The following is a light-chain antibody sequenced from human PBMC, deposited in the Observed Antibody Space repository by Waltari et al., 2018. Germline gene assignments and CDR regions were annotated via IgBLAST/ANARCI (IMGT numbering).Light chain of an antibody. CDR2: GAS. J-gene: IGKJ4*01. Sequence: DIQMTQSPSSLSASVGDRVTITCRASQCLSNYLNWYQQKPGKAPKLLMYGASTLQSGVASRFSGSGSGTDFTLTISSLQPEDFATYYCQQNYNTPLTFGGGTKVEI. V-gene: IGKV1-39*01. CDR1: QCLSNY. CDR3: QQNYNTPLT.